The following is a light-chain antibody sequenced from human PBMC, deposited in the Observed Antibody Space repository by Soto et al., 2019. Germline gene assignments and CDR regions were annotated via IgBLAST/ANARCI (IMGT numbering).Light chain of an antibody. Sequence: DIAMTQSPDSLAVSLGERATINCKSSQSLLYSSNNKNHLAWHQQKPGQPPKLLIYWASTRESGVPDRFSGSGSGTDFTLTISSLQAEDVAVYYCQQYLRSRTFGQGTKVDIK. CDR2: WAS. V-gene: IGKV4-1*01. CDR3: QQYLRSRT. CDR1: QSLLYSSNNKNH. J-gene: IGKJ1*01.